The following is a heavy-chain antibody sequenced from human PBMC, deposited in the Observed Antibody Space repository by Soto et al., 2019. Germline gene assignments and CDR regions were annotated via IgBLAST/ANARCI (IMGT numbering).Heavy chain of an antibody. CDR1: GGSISSDY. V-gene: IGHV4-59*01. Sequence: QVQLQESGPGLLKPSETLSLTCSVSGGSISSDYWSWVGQPPGKGLEWIGYIYYIGSTNYNPSLKRRVTISVDTSKNQFSLKLSSVTAADTAVYYCARSDGRYWGQGTLVTVSS. CDR3: ARSDGRY. CDR2: IYYIGST. J-gene: IGHJ4*02.